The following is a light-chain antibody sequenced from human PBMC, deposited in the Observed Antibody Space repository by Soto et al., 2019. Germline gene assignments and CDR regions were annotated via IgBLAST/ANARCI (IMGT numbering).Light chain of an antibody. CDR2: DAS. V-gene: IGKV1-5*01. Sequence: DIQMTQSPSTLSASIGDRVTSTCRASQSINSWLAWYQQKPGKAPKVLIYDASSLESGVPSRFSGSGSGTEFTLTISSLQPDDVATYYCQQYNSYWTFGQGTKVDIK. CDR1: QSINSW. CDR3: QQYNSYWT. J-gene: IGKJ1*01.